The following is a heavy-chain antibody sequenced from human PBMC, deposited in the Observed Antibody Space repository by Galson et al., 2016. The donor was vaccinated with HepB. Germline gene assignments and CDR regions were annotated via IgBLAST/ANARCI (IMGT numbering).Heavy chain of an antibody. Sequence: SLRLSCAASGFTFSNSAMSWVRQAPGKGLEWVSTIAHNEDFTHYADSVKGRFTISRDRSKNMMYLQMNSLGVDDAAVYYCASRKGRMTGLDYWGQGTLVTVSS. J-gene: IGHJ4*02. CDR3: ASRKGRMTGLDY. V-gene: IGHV3-23*01. CDR2: IAHNEDFT. CDR1: GFTFSNSA. D-gene: IGHD1-14*01.